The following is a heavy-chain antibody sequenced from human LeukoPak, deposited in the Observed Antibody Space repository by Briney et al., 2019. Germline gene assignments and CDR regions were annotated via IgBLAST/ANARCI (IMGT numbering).Heavy chain of an antibody. CDR2: ISYDGSNK. D-gene: IGHD5-12*01. J-gene: IGHJ4*02. CDR3: AKDSFRLRYFDY. Sequence: GGSLRLSCAASGFTFSSYGMHWVRQAPGKGLEWVAVISYDGSNKYYADSVKGRFTISRDNSKNTLYLQMNSLRAEDTAVYFCAKDSFRLRYFDYWGQGTLVTVSS. CDR1: GFTFSSYG. V-gene: IGHV3-30*18.